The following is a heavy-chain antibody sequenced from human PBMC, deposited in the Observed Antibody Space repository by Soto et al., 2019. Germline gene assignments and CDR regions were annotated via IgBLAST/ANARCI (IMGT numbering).Heavy chain of an antibody. CDR1: GFTFTYYA. Sequence: TGGSLRLSCAGSGFTFTYYAMSWVRQAPGKGLEWVSSIDGSGAMTHYADSVKGRFTISRDNSKNTLYLQMNSLRAEDTAVYYCAKNRITGTTLDAFDIWGQGTMVTVSS. D-gene: IGHD1-7*01. V-gene: IGHV3-23*01. J-gene: IGHJ3*02. CDR3: AKNRITGTTLDAFDI. CDR2: IDGSGAMT.